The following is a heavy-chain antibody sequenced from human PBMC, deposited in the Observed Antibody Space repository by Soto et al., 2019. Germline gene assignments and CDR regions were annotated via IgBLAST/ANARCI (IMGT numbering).Heavy chain of an antibody. Sequence: QVQLVESGGGVVQPGRSLRLSCTASGFTFSNFAMHWVRQAPGKGLEWLAVISYDGSKKYYAESVEGRFTVSRDNSKNSLWLEMNSLRPDDTAVYYCARNHLYGAWPPGTGGQETLFT. CDR2: ISYDGSKK. D-gene: IGHD3-10*01. CDR1: GFTFSNFA. J-gene: IGHJ4*02. CDR3: ARNHLYGAWPPGT. V-gene: IGHV3-30*04.